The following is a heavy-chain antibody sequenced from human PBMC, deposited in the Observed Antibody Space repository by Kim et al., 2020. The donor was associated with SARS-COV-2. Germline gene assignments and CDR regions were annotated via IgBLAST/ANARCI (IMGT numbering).Heavy chain of an antibody. CDR2: IYYSGST. Sequence: SETLSLTCTVSGGSISSYYWSWIRQPPGKGLEWIGYIYYSGSTNYNPSLKSRVTISVDTSKNQFSLKLSSVTAADTAVYYCARGALPGYWLHHDYWGQGTLVTVSS. D-gene: IGHD5-12*01. V-gene: IGHV4-59*01. CDR1: GGSISSYY. CDR3: ARGALPGYWLHHDY. J-gene: IGHJ4*02.